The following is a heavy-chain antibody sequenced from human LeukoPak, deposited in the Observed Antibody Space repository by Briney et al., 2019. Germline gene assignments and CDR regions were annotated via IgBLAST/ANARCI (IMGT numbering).Heavy chain of an antibody. D-gene: IGHD3-22*01. J-gene: IGHJ4*02. Sequence: PGGSLRLSCAASGFNFRIYWMHWVRQAPGKGLVWVSRINSDGTGTYADSVKGRFTISRDNANNTLYLQMNSLRAGDTAVYYCTRDARTCHSSGCWKPSDYWGQGALVTVSS. V-gene: IGHV3-74*01. CDR3: TRDARTCHSSGCWKPSDY. CDR1: GFNFRIYW. CDR2: INSDGTGT.